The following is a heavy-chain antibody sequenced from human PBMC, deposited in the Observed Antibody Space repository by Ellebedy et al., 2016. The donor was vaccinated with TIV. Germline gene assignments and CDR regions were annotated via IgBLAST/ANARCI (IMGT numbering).Heavy chain of an antibody. D-gene: IGHD6-19*01. CDR3: ARHSGYSSGWATKSYYYGMDV. J-gene: IGHJ6*02. CDR2: IYPGDSNT. CDR1: GSSFTSYW. Sequence: GESLKISXKGSGSSFTSYWIGWVRQMPGKGLEWMGIIYPGDSNTRYSPSFQGHVTISADKSISTAYLQWSSLKASDTAMYYCARHSGYSSGWATKSYYYGMDVWGQGTTVTVSS. V-gene: IGHV5-51*01.